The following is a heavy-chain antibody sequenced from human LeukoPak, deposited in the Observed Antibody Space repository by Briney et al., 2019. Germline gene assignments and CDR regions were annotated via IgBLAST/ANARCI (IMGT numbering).Heavy chain of an antibody. J-gene: IGHJ4*02. CDR2: IKQGGSEK. D-gene: IGHD3-10*01. V-gene: IGHV3-7*05. CDR3: AREGRESQGFDY. CDR1: GFTFSNYW. Sequence: PGGSLRLSCAASGFTFSNYWMTWVRQAPAKGLEWVANIKQGGSEKYYVDSVKGRFTVSRDNAKDSLHLQMNSLRAEDTAVYYCAREGRESQGFDYWGQGTLVTVSS.